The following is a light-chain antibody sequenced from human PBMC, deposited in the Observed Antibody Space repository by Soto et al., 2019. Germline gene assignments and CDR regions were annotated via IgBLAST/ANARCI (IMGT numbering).Light chain of an antibody. V-gene: IGKV3-15*01. J-gene: IGKJ4*01. Sequence: VMTQSPATLSVSRGERVTLSCRANLPIDSTLAWYQQKPGQAPRLLIYGTSTRATGIPARFSGSGSGTEFTLTISSLRSEDFAVYYCQHYNNWLGTFGGGTKVEIK. CDR1: LPIDST. CDR2: GTS. CDR3: QHYNNWLGT.